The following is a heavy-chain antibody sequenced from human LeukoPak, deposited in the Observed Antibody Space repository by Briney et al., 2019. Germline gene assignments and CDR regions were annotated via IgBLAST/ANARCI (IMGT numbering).Heavy chain of an antibody. CDR3: ARSGDNWNAYFDY. D-gene: IGHD1-20*01. V-gene: IGHV1-18*01. CDR1: GYTFGNYA. Sequence: ASVKVSCKGPGYTFGNYAINWVRQAPGQGLEWMGWISAYSGKTKYAQKSPGRVTLTTDTSTSTAYMELRSLTSDDTAVYYCARSGDNWNAYFDYWGQGTRVTVSS. CDR2: ISAYSGKT. J-gene: IGHJ4*02.